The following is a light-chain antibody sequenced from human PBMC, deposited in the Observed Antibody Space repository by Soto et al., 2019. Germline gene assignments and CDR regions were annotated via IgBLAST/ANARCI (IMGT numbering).Light chain of an antibody. CDR1: SSDVGGYSY. J-gene: IGLJ1*01. Sequence: QSVLTQPPCASVSAGQSVAVSCTGTSSDVGGYSYVSWYQQHPGKAPKLMIYEVNKRPSGVPDRFSGSKSGNTASLTVSGLQAEDEADYYCSSYAGSSNVFGTGTKVTVL. CDR2: EVN. CDR3: SSYAGSSNV. V-gene: IGLV2-8*01.